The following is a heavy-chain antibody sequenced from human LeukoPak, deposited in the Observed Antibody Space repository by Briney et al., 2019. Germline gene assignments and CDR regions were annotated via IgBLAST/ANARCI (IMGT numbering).Heavy chain of an antibody. J-gene: IGHJ4*02. CDR1: GGSISSGDYY. V-gene: IGHV4-30-4*01. CDR3: ARHRSTHYYDSSGYHYYFDY. Sequence: SETLSLTCTVSGGSISSGDYYWSWIRQPPGKGLEWIGYIYYSGSTYYNPSLKSRVTISVDTSKNQFSLKLSSVTAADTAVYYCARHRSTHYYDSSGYHYYFDYWGQGTLVTVSS. CDR2: IYYSGST. D-gene: IGHD3-22*01.